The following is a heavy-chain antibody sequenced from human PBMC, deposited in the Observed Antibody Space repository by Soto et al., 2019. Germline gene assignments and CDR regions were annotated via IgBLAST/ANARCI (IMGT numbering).Heavy chain of an antibody. CDR3: ARDITYYDILTGYATLGWLDP. V-gene: IGHV4-59*01. Sequence: PSETLSLTCTVSGGSISSYYWSWIRQPPGKGLEWIGYIYYSGSTNYNPSLKSRVTISVDTSKNQFSLKLSSVTAADTAVYYCARDITYYDILTGYATLGWLDPWGQGTLVAVSS. J-gene: IGHJ5*02. CDR1: GGSISSYY. D-gene: IGHD3-9*01. CDR2: IYYSGST.